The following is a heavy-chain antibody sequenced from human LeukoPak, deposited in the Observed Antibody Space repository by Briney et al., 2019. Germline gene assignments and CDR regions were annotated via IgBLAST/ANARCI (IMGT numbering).Heavy chain of an antibody. CDR3: ARDLAWGGY. CDR2: ISGSGGST. D-gene: IGHD7-27*01. J-gene: IGHJ4*02. V-gene: IGHV3-23*01. CDR1: GFTFSSYA. Sequence: GGSLRLSCAASGFTFSSYAMSWVRQAPGKGLEWVSAISGSGGSTYYADSVKGRLTISRDNAKNSLYLQMNSLRAEDTAVYYCARDLAWGGYWGQGTLVTVSS.